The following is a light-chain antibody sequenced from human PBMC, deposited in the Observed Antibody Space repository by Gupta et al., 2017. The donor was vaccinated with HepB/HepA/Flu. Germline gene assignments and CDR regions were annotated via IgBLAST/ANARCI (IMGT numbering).Light chain of an antibody. CDR3: QQTDRAPRT. CDR1: QGSSSS. CDR2: RAF. V-gene: IGKV1-39*01. Sequence: EIHMTLLPPSLSASVGDRVTITCRASQGSSSSLGWYQQKPGTAPKLLIYRAFSRESGVPSRFSGSGSGTDFTLTITSLQPEDSATYCCQQTDRAPRTLGQGTQVEIK. J-gene: IGKJ2*02.